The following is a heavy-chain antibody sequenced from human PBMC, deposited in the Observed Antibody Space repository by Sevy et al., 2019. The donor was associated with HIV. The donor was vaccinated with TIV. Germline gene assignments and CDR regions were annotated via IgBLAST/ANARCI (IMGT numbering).Heavy chain of an antibody. CDR1: GGSISSGGYY. Sequence: SETLSLTCTVSGGSISSGGYYWSWIRQHPGKGLEWIGYIYYSGSTYYNPSLKSRVTTSVDTSKNQFSLKLSSVTAADTAVYYCATHIVVVPAATGLGFDPWGQGTLVTVSS. CDR2: IYYSGST. CDR3: ATHIVVVPAATGLGFDP. V-gene: IGHV4-31*03. J-gene: IGHJ5*02. D-gene: IGHD2-2*01.